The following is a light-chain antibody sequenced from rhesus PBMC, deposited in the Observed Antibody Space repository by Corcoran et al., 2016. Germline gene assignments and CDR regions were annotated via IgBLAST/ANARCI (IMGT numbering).Light chain of an antibody. CDR3: QKYSSSPYS. Sequence: QVILTQSPATLSLSPGERATLSCSASQSVSSYVAWSQQKPGQAPGLLMYGASSRATGITDRCSGSGSGTEFTLTISSLEPEDFGVYYCQKYSSSPYSFGQGTKVEIK. CDR1: QSVSSY. CDR2: GAS. V-gene: IGKV3-53*01. J-gene: IGKJ2*01.